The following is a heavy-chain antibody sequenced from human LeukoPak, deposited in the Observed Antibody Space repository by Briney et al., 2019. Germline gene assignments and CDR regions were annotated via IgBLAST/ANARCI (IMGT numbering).Heavy chain of an antibody. V-gene: IGHV4-59*12. CDR3: ARAGSSGWRVKNWFDP. J-gene: IGHJ5*02. CDR2: IYYSGST. Sequence: SETLSLTCTVSGGSTSSYYWSWIRQPPGKGLEWIGYIYYSGSTNYNPSIKSRVTISVDTSKNQFSLKLSSVTAADTAVYYCARAGSSGWRVKNWFDPWGQGTLVTVSS. CDR1: GGSTSSYY. D-gene: IGHD6-19*01.